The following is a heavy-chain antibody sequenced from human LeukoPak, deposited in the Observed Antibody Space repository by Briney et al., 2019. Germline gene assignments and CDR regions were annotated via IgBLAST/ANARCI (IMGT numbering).Heavy chain of an antibody. CDR3: AKCRGGGGEYWHFDL. J-gene: IGHJ2*01. CDR1: GFPFSSFA. D-gene: IGHD2-15*01. Sequence: GGSLRLSCAASGFPFSSFAMVWVRQAPGKGLEWVSALSGPATRAIYADSGRGRFTISRDNFKNTLYLQMNSLRAEDSAVYYCAKCRGGGGEYWHFDLWGRGILVSVSS. CDR2: LSGPATRA. V-gene: IGHV3-23*01.